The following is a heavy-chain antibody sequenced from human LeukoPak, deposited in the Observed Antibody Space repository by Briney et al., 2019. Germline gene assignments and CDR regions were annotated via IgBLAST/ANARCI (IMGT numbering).Heavy chain of an antibody. CDR1: GYTFTGYY. J-gene: IGHJ4*02. D-gene: IGHD5-18*01. CDR3: ARWDTAMVRFDY. Sequence: GASVKVSCKASGYTFTGYYIHWVRQAPGQGLEWMGRINPNSGGTNYAQKFQGRVTMTRDTSISTAYMELSRLRSDDTAVYYCARWDTAMVRFDYWGQGTLVTVSS. V-gene: IGHV1-2*06. CDR2: INPNSGGT.